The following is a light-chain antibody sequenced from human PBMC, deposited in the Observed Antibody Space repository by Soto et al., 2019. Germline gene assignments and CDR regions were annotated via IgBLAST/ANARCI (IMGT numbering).Light chain of an antibody. Sequence: QAVLTQEPSFSVSPGGTVTLTCGLSSGSVSTSYHPSWYQQSPGQAPRTLIYSTSTRSSGVPDRFSGSILGNKAALTITGAQADDESDYYCVLYMGSGIWVFGGGTKLTVL. CDR1: SGSVSTSYH. J-gene: IGLJ3*02. CDR2: STS. V-gene: IGLV8-61*01. CDR3: VLYMGSGIWV.